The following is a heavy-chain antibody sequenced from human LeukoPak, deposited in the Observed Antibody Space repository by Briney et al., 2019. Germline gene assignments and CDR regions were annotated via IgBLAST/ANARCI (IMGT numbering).Heavy chain of an antibody. V-gene: IGHV4-59*01. CDR1: GGSISSYY. J-gene: IGHJ3*02. CDR3: ARNKEFLLRYDAFDI. Sequence: PSETLSLTCTVSGGSISSYYWSWIRQPPGKGLEWIGYIYYSGSTNYNPSLKSRVTISVDTSKNQFSLKLSSVTAADTAVYYCARNKEFLLRYDAFDIWGQGTMVTVSS. CDR2: IYYSGST. D-gene: IGHD2-15*01.